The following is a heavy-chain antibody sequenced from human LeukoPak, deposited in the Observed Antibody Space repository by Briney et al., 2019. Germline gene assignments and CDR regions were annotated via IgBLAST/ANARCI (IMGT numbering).Heavy chain of an antibody. V-gene: IGHV3-23*01. Sequence: PGGAPKLSFAASGFTLCSYVLSLGRPAPREGLEWVSAISGSGGSTYYADSVKGRFTISRDNSKNTLYLQMNSLRAEDTAVYYCAKYSSGWDYWGQGTLVTVSS. D-gene: IGHD6-19*01. CDR3: AKYSSGWDY. J-gene: IGHJ4*02. CDR2: ISGSGGST. CDR1: GFTLCSYV.